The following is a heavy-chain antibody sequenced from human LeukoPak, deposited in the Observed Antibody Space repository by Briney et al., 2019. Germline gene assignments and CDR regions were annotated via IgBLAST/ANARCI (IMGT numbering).Heavy chain of an antibody. D-gene: IGHD3-10*01. CDR3: ARKGEHYYGSGKLWPAWFDL. CDR2: IYYSGST. CDR1: GGSISSGDYY. V-gene: IGHV4-30-4*01. Sequence: PSQTLSLTCTVSGGSISSGDYYWSWIRQPPGKGLEWIGYIYYSGSTYYNPSLKSRVTISVDMSKNQFSLKLTSVTAADTAVYYCARKGEHYYGSGKLWPAWFDLWGQGTLVTVSS. J-gene: IGHJ5*02.